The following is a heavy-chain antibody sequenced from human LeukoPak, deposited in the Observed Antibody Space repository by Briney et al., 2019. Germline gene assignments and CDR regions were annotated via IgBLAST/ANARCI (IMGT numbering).Heavy chain of an antibody. CDR3: ARDTRTMTAVTRGQHYYYGLDV. J-gene: IGHJ6*02. V-gene: IGHV1-46*01. Sequence: ASVRVSCKASGYTFTDYYLHWVRQAPGHGLEWMAIINPSDGGTYYEQKLQGRVTVTRDTSTSTVYMELSSLRSEDTAVYYCARDTRTMTAVTRGQHYYYGLDVWGQGTTVTVSS. CDR2: INPSDGGT. CDR1: GYTFTDYY. D-gene: IGHD4-17*01.